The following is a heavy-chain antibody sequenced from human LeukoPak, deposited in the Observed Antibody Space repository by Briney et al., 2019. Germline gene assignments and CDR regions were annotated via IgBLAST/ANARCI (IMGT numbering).Heavy chain of an antibody. Sequence: GGSLRLSCAASGFTFSSYGVHWVRQAPGKGLEWVAFIRYDGSNKYYADSVKGRFTISRDNSKNTLYLQVNSLRAEDTAVYYCATSPYIVVVVATTRAKFDIWGQGTMVTVSS. D-gene: IGHD2-15*01. V-gene: IGHV3-30*02. J-gene: IGHJ3*02. CDR3: ATSPYIVVVVATTRAKFDI. CDR1: GFTFSSYG. CDR2: IRYDGSNK.